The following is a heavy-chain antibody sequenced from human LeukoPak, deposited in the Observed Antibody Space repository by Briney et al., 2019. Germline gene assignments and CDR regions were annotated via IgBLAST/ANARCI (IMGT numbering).Heavy chain of an antibody. J-gene: IGHJ5*02. V-gene: IGHV1-8*02. CDR3: ARGHRVMGGIRWFDP. Sequence: GASVKVSCKASGYTFTSYAMNWVRQAPGQGLEWMGWMNRNSGTTGHVQKFQGRISMTRNVSIDTVYMELSMLRSEDTAVYYCARGHRVMGGIRWFDPWGQGTLVTVSS. CDR1: GYTFTSYA. CDR2: MNRNSGTT. D-gene: IGHD3-10*01.